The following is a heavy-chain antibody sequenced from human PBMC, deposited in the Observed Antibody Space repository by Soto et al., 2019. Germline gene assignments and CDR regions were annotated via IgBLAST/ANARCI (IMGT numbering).Heavy chain of an antibody. CDR1: GLTFGSRA. CDR2: ITDTGGDA. D-gene: IGHD3-10*01. Sequence: GGSLRLSCVASGLTFGSRAMTWVRQAPGEGLQWVSTITDTGGDAKYADSVRGRFVISRDNSKKTLYLQMTSLTAEDSAMYYCAKGSTDSYPGSRIFDFWGRGTLVTVSS. J-gene: IGHJ4*02. CDR3: AKGSTDSYPGSRIFDF. V-gene: IGHV3-23*01.